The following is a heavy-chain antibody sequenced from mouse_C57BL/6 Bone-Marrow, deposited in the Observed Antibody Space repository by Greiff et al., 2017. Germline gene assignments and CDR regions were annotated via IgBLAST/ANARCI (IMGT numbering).Heavy chain of an antibody. V-gene: IGHV5-17*01. Sequence: EVQRVESGGGLVKPGGSLKLSCAASGFTFSDYGMHWVRQAPEKGLEWVAYISSGSSTIYYADTVKGRFTISRDNAMNNLFLQMTSLKSEDTAMYYCARTLYYGSSSFAYWGQGTLVTVSA. CDR2: ISSGSSTI. CDR1: GFTFSDYG. D-gene: IGHD1-1*01. CDR3: ARTLYYGSSSFAY. J-gene: IGHJ3*01.